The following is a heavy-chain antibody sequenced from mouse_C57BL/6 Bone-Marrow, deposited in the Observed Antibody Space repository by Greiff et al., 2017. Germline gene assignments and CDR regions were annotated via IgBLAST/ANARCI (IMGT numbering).Heavy chain of an antibody. D-gene: IGHD4-1*02. CDR2: IYPRSGNT. CDR3: ANNWVYFDD. V-gene: IGHV1-81*01. Sequence: QVTLKVSGAELARPGASVKLSCKASGYTFTSYGISWVKQRTGQGLEWIGEIYPRSGNTYYNEKFKGKATLTADKSSSTAYMELRSLTSEDSAVYFCANNWVYFDDWGQGTTLTVSS. CDR1: GYTFTSYG. J-gene: IGHJ2*01.